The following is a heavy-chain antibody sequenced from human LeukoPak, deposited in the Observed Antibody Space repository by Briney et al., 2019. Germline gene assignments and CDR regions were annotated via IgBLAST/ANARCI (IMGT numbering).Heavy chain of an antibody. CDR3: ARYHTGYSSGWATAADDAFDI. J-gene: IGHJ3*02. CDR1: GGSFSGYY. Sequence: SETLSLTCAVYGGSFSGYYWSWIRQPPGKGLEWIGEINHSGSTNYNPSLKSRVTISVDTSKNQFSLKLSSVTAADTAVYYCARYHTGYSSGWATAADDAFDIWGQGTMVTVSS. D-gene: IGHD6-19*01. CDR2: INHSGST. V-gene: IGHV4-34*01.